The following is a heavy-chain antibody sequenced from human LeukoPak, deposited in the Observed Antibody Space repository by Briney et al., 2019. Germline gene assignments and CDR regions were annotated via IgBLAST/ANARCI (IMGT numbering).Heavy chain of an antibody. CDR3: ARHGYSSGWYSKYYMDV. D-gene: IGHD6-19*01. Sequence: SETLSLTCAVYGGSFSGYYWSWIRQPPGKGLEWIGEINHSGGTNYNPSLKSRVTISVDTSKNQFSLKLSSVTAADTAVYYCARHGYSSGWYSKYYMDVWGKGTTVTISS. J-gene: IGHJ6*03. V-gene: IGHV4-34*01. CDR2: INHSGGT. CDR1: GGSFSGYY.